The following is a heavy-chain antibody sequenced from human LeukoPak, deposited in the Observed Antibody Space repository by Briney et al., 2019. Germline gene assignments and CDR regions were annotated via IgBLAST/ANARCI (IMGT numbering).Heavy chain of an antibody. CDR2: IFGSGDTT. Sequence: PGGSLRLSCTASGFTISTYGMNWARQAPRKGLEWVSVIFGSGDTTYYADSVKGRFTISRDHSKNTLYLQMHSLRAEDTAVYYCAKDQKPDSGYDIDYWGQGTLVTVSS. CDR3: AKDQKPDSGYDIDY. V-gene: IGHV3-23*01. J-gene: IGHJ4*02. CDR1: GFTISTYG. D-gene: IGHD5-12*01.